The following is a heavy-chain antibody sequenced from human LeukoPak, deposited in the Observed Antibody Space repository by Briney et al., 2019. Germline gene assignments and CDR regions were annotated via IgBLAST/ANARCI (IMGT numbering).Heavy chain of an antibody. Sequence: PGGSLRLSCAASGFTFSSYWMHWVRQAPGKGLVWVSRINSDGSSTSYADSVKGRFTISRDNAKNTLYLQMNSLRAEDTAVYYCARDITMVRGAYGMDVWGQGTTVTVSS. CDR3: ARDITMVRGAYGMDV. CDR1: GFTFSSYW. J-gene: IGHJ6*02. CDR2: INSDGSST. V-gene: IGHV3-74*01. D-gene: IGHD3-10*01.